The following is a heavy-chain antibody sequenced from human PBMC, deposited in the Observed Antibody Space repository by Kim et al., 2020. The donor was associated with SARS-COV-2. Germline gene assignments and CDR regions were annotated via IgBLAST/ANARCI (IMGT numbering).Heavy chain of an antibody. V-gene: IGHV4-59*01. Sequence: SETLSLTCTVSGGSISSYYWSWIRQPPGKGLEWIGYIYYSGSTNYNPSLKSRVTISVDTSKNQFSLKLSSVTAADTAVYYCARSFPHGSGSYGEFDYWGQGTLVTVSS. D-gene: IGHD3-10*01. CDR3: ARSFPHGSGSYGEFDY. CDR2: IYYSGST. CDR1: GGSISSYY. J-gene: IGHJ4*02.